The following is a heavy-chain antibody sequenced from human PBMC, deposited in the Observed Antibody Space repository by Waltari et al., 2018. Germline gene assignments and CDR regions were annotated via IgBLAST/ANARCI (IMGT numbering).Heavy chain of an antibody. CDR3: ARDLSGSYSGYYYYGMDV. CDR1: GGSISSHY. J-gene: IGHJ6*02. CDR2: IYYSGST. Sequence: QVQLQESGPGLVKPSETLSLTCTVSGGSISSHYWSWIRQPPGKGLEWIGYIYYSGSTNYNPSLKSRVTISVDTSKNQFSLKLSSVTAADTAVYYCARDLSGSYSGYYYYGMDVWGQGTTVTVSS. V-gene: IGHV4-59*11. D-gene: IGHD1-26*01.